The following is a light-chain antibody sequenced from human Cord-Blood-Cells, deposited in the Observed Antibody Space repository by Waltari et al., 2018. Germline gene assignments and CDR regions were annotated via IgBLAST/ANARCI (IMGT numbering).Light chain of an antibody. CDR2: AAS. J-gene: IGKJ2*03. CDR3: QQSYSTPPS. V-gene: IGKV1-39*01. Sequence: DIQMTQSPSSLSASVGDRVTITCRASQSISSYLNWYQQKPGKAPKLLIYAASSLQSGCPSRFSGSGSGTDFTLTISSLQPEDFATYYCQQSYSTPPSFGQGTKLEIK. CDR1: QSISSY.